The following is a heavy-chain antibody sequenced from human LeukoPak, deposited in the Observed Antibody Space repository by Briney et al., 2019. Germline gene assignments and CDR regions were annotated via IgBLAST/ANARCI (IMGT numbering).Heavy chain of an antibody. CDR3: AKDKDIAAAGIDY. J-gene: IGHJ4*02. D-gene: IGHD6-13*01. V-gene: IGHV3-30*18. Sequence: HPGGSLRLSCAASGFTFSSYGMHWVRQAPGKGMGWVAVMSYDRSNKYYADSVKGRFTISRDNSKNTLYLQINSLRAEDTAVYYCAKDKDIAAAGIDYWGQGTLVTVSS. CDR1: GFTFSSYG. CDR2: MSYDRSNK.